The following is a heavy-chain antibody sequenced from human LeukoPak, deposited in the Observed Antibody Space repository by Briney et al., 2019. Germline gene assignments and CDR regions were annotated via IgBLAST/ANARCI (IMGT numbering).Heavy chain of an antibody. D-gene: IGHD3-16*01. CDR2: ISGSGGST. V-gene: IGHV3-23*01. Sequence: GGSLRLSCAASGFTFSSHVMSWVRQAPGKGLEGVSGISGSGGSTYYADSVKGRLTISRDNAKNSLFLEMSSLRADDTAVYFCARDVEGGTFDIWGQGTTVTVSS. CDR3: ARDVEGGTFDI. J-gene: IGHJ3*02. CDR1: GFTFSSHV.